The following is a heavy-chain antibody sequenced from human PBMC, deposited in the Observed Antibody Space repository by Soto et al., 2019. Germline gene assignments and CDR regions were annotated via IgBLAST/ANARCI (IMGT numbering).Heavy chain of an antibody. CDR1: GGSFSGYY. Sequence: ASETLSLTCAVYGGSFSGYYWSWIRQPPGKGLEWIGEINHSGSTNYNPSLKSRVTISVDTSKNQFSLKLSSVTAADTAVYYCARTCPRWYSGTPDHAFDIWGHGTMVTVSS. J-gene: IGHJ3*02. D-gene: IGHD1-26*01. V-gene: IGHV4-34*01. CDR2: INHSGST. CDR3: ARTCPRWYSGTPDHAFDI.